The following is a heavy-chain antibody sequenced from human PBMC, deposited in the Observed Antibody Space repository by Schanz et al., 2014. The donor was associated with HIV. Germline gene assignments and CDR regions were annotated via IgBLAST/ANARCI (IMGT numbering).Heavy chain of an antibody. V-gene: IGHV3-23*01. CDR3: ARGLGAGGYDYRAYGFGMDV. D-gene: IGHD5-12*01. Sequence: EVQLLESGGGLVQPGGSLRLSCAVSGFRFNSYAMSWVRQAPGKGLECVSVISGSGGSAYYGDSVKGRFTISRDNSKNTLYLQVNSLDTEDTAVYYCARGLGAGGYDYRAYGFGMDVWGQGTTVTVSS. J-gene: IGHJ6*02. CDR2: ISGSGGSA. CDR1: GFRFNSYA.